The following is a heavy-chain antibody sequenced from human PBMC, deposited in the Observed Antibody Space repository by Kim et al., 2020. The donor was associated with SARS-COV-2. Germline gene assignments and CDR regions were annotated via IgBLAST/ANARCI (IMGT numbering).Heavy chain of an antibody. CDR2: INAGNGNT. CDR3: ARDYRRITMVRGVNWFDP. J-gene: IGHJ5*02. D-gene: IGHD3-10*01. Sequence: ASVKVSCKASGYTFTSYAMHWVRQAPGQRLEWMGWINAGNGNTKYSQKFQGRVTITRDTSASTAYMELSSLRSEDTAVYYCARDYRRITMVRGVNWFDPWGQGTLVTVSS. V-gene: IGHV1-3*01. CDR1: GYTFTSYA.